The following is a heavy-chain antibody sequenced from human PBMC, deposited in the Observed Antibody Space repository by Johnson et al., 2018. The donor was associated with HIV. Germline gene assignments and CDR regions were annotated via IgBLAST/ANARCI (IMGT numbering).Heavy chain of an antibody. CDR3: AREVAGDYGDSPGAFDI. D-gene: IGHD4-17*01. J-gene: IGHJ3*02. V-gene: IGHV3-NL1*01. CDR1: GFTFSNYA. Sequence: QVQLVESGGGVVQPGRSLRLSCAASGFTFSNYAMHWVRQAPGKGLEWVSVIYSGGSPYYADSVKGRFTISRDNSKNTLYLQMNSLRAEDTAGYYCAREVAGDYGDSPGAFDIWGQGTMVTVSS. CDR2: IYSGGSP.